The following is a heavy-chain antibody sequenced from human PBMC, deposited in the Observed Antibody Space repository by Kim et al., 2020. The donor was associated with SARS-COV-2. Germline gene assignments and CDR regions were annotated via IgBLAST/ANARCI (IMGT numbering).Heavy chain of an antibody. J-gene: IGHJ4*02. Sequence: GSTYYADSVKVRFTISRDNSKNTLYLQMNSRRAEDTAVYYCSSSGWYANYWGQGTLVTVSS. V-gene: IGHV3-66*01. D-gene: IGHD6-19*01. CDR2: GST. CDR3: SSSGWYANY.